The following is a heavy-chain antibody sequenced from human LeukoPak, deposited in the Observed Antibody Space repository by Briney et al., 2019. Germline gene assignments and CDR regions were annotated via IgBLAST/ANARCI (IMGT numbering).Heavy chain of an antibody. CDR3: ASGHSSGWYVVY. D-gene: IGHD6-19*01. Sequence: ASVNVSCKASGYTFTSYFMHWVRQAPGQGLEWMGIINPSGGSTSYAQKFQGRVTMTRDTSTSTVYMELSSLRSEDTAVYYCASGHSSGWYVVYWGQGTLVTVSS. CDR1: GYTFTSYF. J-gene: IGHJ4*02. V-gene: IGHV1-46*01. CDR2: INPSGGST.